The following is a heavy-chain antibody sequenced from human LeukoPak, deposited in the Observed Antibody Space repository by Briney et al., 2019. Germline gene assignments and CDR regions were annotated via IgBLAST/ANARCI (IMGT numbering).Heavy chain of an antibody. CDR1: GFTFSSYA. J-gene: IGHJ4*02. D-gene: IGHD2-2*01. CDR2: ISYDGSNK. Sequence: GRSLRLSCAASGFTFSSYAMHWVRQAPGKGLEWVAVISYDGSNKYYADSVKGRFTISRDNSKNTLYLQMNSLRTEDTAVYYCAKGGDCSSTNCYLPFDYWGQGTLVTVSS. V-gene: IGHV3-30-3*01. CDR3: AKGGDCSSTNCYLPFDY.